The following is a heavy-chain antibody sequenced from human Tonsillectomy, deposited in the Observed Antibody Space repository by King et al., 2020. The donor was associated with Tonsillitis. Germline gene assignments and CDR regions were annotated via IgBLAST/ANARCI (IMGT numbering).Heavy chain of an antibody. V-gene: IGHV4-34*01. Sequence: VQLQQGGAGLLKPSETLSLTCAVYGGAFSGYYWNWIRQPPGKGLEWIGEINHSGSTNYNPSLKSRVTISVDTSKNQFSLRLSSVTAADTAVYYCSRGASDFYYYYMDVWGEGTTVTVSS. J-gene: IGHJ6*03. D-gene: IGHD3-3*01. CDR2: INHSGST. CDR1: GGAFSGYY. CDR3: SRGASDFYYYYMDV.